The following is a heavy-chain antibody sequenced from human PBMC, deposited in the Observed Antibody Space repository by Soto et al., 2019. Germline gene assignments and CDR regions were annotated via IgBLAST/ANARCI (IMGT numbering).Heavy chain of an antibody. J-gene: IGHJ3*02. Sequence: EVQLVQSGAEVKKPGESLKISCKGSGYSFTSYWIGWVRQMPGKGLEWMGIIYPGDSDTRYSPSFQGQVTISADKSISTAYLQWSSLKASDTAMYYCATLSYDILTGYPTNDAFDIWGQGTMVTVSS. V-gene: IGHV5-51*01. CDR1: GYSFTSYW. CDR2: IYPGDSDT. CDR3: ATLSYDILTGYPTNDAFDI. D-gene: IGHD3-9*01.